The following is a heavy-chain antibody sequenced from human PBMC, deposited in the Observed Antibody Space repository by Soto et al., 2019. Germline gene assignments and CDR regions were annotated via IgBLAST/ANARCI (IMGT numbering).Heavy chain of an antibody. V-gene: IGHV3-23*01. CDR3: ATVSGALVYLGY. D-gene: IGHD3-16*01. Sequence: EVQLLASGGGLVQPGGSLRLSCAAAGFTFSSYAMSWVRQAPGKGLEWVSAISGSGSSTYYAHSVKGRFTISRDNSKNTLYLQMNSLRDEDTAIYYCATVSGALVYLGYWGQGTLVTVSS. CDR2: ISGSGSST. CDR1: GFTFSSYA. J-gene: IGHJ4*02.